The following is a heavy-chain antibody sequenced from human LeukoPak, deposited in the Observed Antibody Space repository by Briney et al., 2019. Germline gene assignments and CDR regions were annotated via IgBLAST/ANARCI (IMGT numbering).Heavy chain of an antibody. CDR3: AILYDQDYYYYGMDV. D-gene: IGHD2-8*01. V-gene: IGHV1-46*01. J-gene: IGHJ6*02. CDR2: INPSGGST. CDR1: GYTFTSYY. Sequence: ASVKVSRKASGYTFTSYYMHWVRQAPGQGLEWMGIINPSGGSTSYAQKFQGRVTMTRDTSTSTVYMELSSLRSEDTAVYYCAILYDQDYYYYGMDVWGQGTTVTVSS.